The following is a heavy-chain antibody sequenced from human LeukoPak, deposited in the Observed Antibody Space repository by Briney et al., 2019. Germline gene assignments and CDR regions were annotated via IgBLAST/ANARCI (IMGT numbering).Heavy chain of an antibody. CDR2: ISAYNGNT. J-gene: IGHJ5*02. CDR1: GYTFTSYG. Sequence: AAVTVTFKCSGYTFTSYGISGVRQAPGQGLEWVGWISAYNGNTNYAQKLQGRVTMTTDTSTSTAYLELRSLRSDDTAVYYCARHFSGSYNWFDPWGQGTLVTVSS. V-gene: IGHV1-18*01. D-gene: IGHD1-26*01. CDR3: ARHFSGSYNWFDP.